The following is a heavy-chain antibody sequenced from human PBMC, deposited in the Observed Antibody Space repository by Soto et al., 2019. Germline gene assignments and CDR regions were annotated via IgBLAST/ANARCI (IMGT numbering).Heavy chain of an antibody. CDR3: ARSYPPSHYYDSSGYYYYYGMDV. Sequence: ASVKVSCKASGYTFTSYYMHWVRQAPGQGLEWMGIINPSGGSTSYAQKFQGWVTMTRDTSISTAYMELSRLRSDDTAVYYCARSYPPSHYYDSSGYYYYYGMDVWGQGTTVTVSS. J-gene: IGHJ6*02. V-gene: IGHV1-46*01. D-gene: IGHD3-22*01. CDR2: INPSGGST. CDR1: GYTFTSYY.